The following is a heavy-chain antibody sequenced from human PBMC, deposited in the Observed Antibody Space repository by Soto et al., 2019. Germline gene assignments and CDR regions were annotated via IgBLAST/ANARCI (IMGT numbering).Heavy chain of an antibody. Sequence: EVRLVESGGGLIQPGGSLRLSCAVSGSTGTRNYMTWVRQAPGKGLEWVSIIYTVGSTFHADSVKGRFTISRDTSKNTLYLQMKDLRGEDTAIYYCASGTGAMDVWGQGTTVVVST. CDR3: ASGTGAMDV. CDR2: IYTVGST. V-gene: IGHV3-53*01. CDR1: GSTGTRNY. D-gene: IGHD1-1*01. J-gene: IGHJ6*01.